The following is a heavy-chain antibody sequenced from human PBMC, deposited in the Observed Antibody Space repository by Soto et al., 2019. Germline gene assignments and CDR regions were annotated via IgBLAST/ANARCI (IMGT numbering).Heavy chain of an antibody. CDR3: ARDWKGAEGFDP. D-gene: IGHD1-1*01. Sequence: QVQLVQSGAEVKKPGASVKVSCKASGYTFSTYGLSWVRQAPGQGLEWMGWIGADNGYTNYAQNFQGRVTMTTDTSTNTSYMELRSLTSDDTAVYFCARDWKGAEGFDPWGQGTLVTVSS. CDR2: IGADNGYT. CDR1: GYTFSTYG. J-gene: IGHJ5*02. V-gene: IGHV1-18*01.